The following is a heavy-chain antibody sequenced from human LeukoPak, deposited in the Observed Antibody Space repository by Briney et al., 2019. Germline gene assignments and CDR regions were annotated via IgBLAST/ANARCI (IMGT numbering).Heavy chain of an antibody. Sequence: SETLSLTCAVYGGSFSGYYWSWIRQPPGKGLEWTGEINHSGSTNYNPSLKSRVTISVDTSKNQLSLKLSSVTAADTAVYYCAIAAAGQGWFDPWGQGTLVTVSS. D-gene: IGHD6-13*01. V-gene: IGHV4-34*01. CDR2: INHSGST. CDR3: AIAAAGQGWFDP. CDR1: GGSFSGYY. J-gene: IGHJ5*02.